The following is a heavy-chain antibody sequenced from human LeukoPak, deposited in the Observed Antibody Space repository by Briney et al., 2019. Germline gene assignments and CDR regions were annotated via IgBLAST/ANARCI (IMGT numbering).Heavy chain of an antibody. CDR1: GFTFSSYA. Sequence: GGSLRLSCAASGFTFSSYAMSWVRQAPGKGLEWVSAISGSGGSTYHADSVKGRFTISRDNSKNTLYLQMNSLRAEDTAIYYCAKDLGVRYFDWLIPGSDYWGQGTLVTVSS. D-gene: IGHD3-9*01. CDR2: ISGSGGST. CDR3: AKDLGVRYFDWLIPGSDY. J-gene: IGHJ4*02. V-gene: IGHV3-23*01.